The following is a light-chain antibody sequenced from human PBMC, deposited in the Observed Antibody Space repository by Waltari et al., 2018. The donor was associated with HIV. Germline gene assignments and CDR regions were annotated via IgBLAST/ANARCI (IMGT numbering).Light chain of an antibody. CDR1: QSVGSY. Sequence: DIMLTQSPATLSLSPGEGATLSCRASQSVGSYLAWYQHKPGQAPRLLIYDASNRATGIPARFSGGGSGTDFTLTSSSLEPDDFALYYCQQRRSWPITFGQGTRIEIK. J-gene: IGKJ5*01. CDR2: DAS. V-gene: IGKV3-11*01. CDR3: QQRRSWPIT.